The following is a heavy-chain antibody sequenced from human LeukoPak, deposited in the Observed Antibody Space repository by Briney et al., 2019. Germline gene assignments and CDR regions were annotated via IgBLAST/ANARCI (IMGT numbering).Heavy chain of an antibody. D-gene: IGHD6-19*01. V-gene: IGHV1-8*01. J-gene: IGHJ5*02. CDR1: GYTFTSYE. CDR2: MNPNSGNT. CDR3: ARGRRLRGWYPNDWFDP. Sequence: ASVKVSCKASGYTFTSYEINWVRQATGQGLEWMGCMNPNSGNTGYAQKFKGRVTMTRNTAISTAYMELSSLRSEDTAVYYCARGRRLRGWYPNDWFDPWGQGTLVTVSS.